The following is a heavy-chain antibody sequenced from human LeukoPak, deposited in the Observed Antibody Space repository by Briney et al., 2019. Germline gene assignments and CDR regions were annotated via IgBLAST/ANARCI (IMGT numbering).Heavy chain of an antibody. D-gene: IGHD2/OR15-2a*01. CDR2: IYYSGST. V-gene: IGHV4-59*12. CDR1: GGSISSYY. Sequence: SETLSLTCTVSGGSISSYYWSWIRQPPGKGLEWIGYIYYSGSTNYNPSLKSRVTISVDRSKNQFSLKLSSVTAADTAVYYCARASFLYGMDVWGQGTLVTVSS. CDR3: ARASFLYGMDV. J-gene: IGHJ6*02.